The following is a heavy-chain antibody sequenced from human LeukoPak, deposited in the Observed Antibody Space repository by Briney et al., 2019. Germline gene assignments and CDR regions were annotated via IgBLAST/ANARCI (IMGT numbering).Heavy chain of an antibody. Sequence: SETLSLTCTVSGGSISSYYWSWIRQPPGKGLEWIGYIYYSGSTNYNPSLKSRVTISVDTSKNQLSLKLSSVTAADTAVYYCARGPYSSRYDYWGQGTLVTVSS. CDR2: IYYSGST. J-gene: IGHJ4*02. CDR1: GGSISSYY. CDR3: ARGPYSSRYDY. D-gene: IGHD6-13*01. V-gene: IGHV4-59*01.